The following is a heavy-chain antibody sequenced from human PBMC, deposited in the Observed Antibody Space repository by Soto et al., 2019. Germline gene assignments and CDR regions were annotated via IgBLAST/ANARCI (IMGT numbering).Heavy chain of an antibody. J-gene: IGHJ4*02. CDR1: GDSVSSNSAA. V-gene: IGHV6-1*01. CDR3: ARVVGSSEHDY. D-gene: IGHD6-13*01. CDR2: TYYRSKWYS. Sequence: SQTLSLTCVISGDSVSSNSAAWKCSIQSPSRVLEWLGRTYYRSKWYSHYAVSVKSRITIKPDTSKNQFSLQLNSVTPEDTAVYYCARVVGSSEHDYWGQGTLVTVSS.